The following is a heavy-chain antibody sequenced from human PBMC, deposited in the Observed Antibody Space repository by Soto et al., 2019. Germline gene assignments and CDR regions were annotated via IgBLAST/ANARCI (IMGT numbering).Heavy chain of an antibody. CDR3: ARDHTVTTGAFDI. CDR2: IYYNEVT. CDR1: GDSINNGEYY. D-gene: IGHD4-17*01. Sequence: PSETLSLTCNVSGDSINNGEYYWSWFRQPPGKGLEWIGYIYYNEVTYYNPSLKRRPTISLETSKNQFSLQLTSVTAADTAVYYCARDHTVTTGAFDIWGPGTMVTVS. J-gene: IGHJ3*02. V-gene: IGHV4-30-4*01.